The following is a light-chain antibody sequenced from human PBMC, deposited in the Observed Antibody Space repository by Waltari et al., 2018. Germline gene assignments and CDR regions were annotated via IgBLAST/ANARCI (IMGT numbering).Light chain of an antibody. V-gene: IGKV1-8*01. J-gene: IGKJ1*01. Sequence: AIRMTQSPASLSASTGDRVTISCRASQGFSTYLAWYQPKPGKAPSLLIYASSTLESGVPSKFSGSGSGTDFTLTISCLQSEDFATYYCQQYHTYPWTFGQGTKVEI. CDR1: QGFSTY. CDR3: QQYHTYPWT. CDR2: ASS.